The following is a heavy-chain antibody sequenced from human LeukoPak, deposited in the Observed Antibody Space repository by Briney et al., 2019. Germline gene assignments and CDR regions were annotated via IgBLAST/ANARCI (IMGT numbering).Heavy chain of an antibody. D-gene: IGHD2-2*01. Sequence: PSETLSLTCAVYGGSFSGYYWSWIRQPPGKGLEWIGEINHSGSTTYNPSLKSRVTISVDTSKNQFSLKLSSVTAADTAVYYCARGLSRDIVVVPAANNFDYWGQGTLVTVFS. CDR2: INHSGST. V-gene: IGHV4-34*01. CDR3: ARGLSRDIVVVPAANNFDY. J-gene: IGHJ4*02. CDR1: GGSFSGYY.